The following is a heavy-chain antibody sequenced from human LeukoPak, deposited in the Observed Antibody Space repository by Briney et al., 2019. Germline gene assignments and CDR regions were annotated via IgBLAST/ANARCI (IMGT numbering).Heavy chain of an antibody. CDR2: INWNGGST. CDR3: ARAVIRSWYLSGGTYCFDY. D-gene: IGHD6-13*01. CDR1: GFTFDDYG. Sequence: SGGSLRLSCAASGFTFDDYGMSWVRQAPGKGLEWVSGINWNGGSTGYADSVKGRFTISRDNAKNSLYLQMNSLRAEDTALYYCARAVIRSWYLSGGTYCFDYWGQGTLVTVSS. J-gene: IGHJ4*02. V-gene: IGHV3-20*04.